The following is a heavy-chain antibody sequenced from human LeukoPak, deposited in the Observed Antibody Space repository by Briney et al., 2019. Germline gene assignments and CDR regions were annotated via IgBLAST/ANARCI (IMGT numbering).Heavy chain of an antibody. CDR1: GGSISSGGYY. J-gene: IGHJ4*02. Sequence: SETLSLTCTVSGGSISSGGYYWSWIRQHPGKGLEWIGYIYYSGSTYYNPSLKSRVTISVDTSKNQFSLKLSSVTAADTAVYYCARACSGGSCYIDYWGQGTLVTVSS. D-gene: IGHD2-15*01. CDR3: ARACSGGSCYIDY. V-gene: IGHV4-31*03. CDR2: IYYSGST.